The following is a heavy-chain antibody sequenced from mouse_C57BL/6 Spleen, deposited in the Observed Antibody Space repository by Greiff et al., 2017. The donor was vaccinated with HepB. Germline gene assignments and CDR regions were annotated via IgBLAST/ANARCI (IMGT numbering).Heavy chain of an antibody. CDR3: ARSLWSTPWGFAY. J-gene: IGHJ3*01. CDR1: GFTFSDYG. Sequence: EVQLVESGGGLVKPGGSLKLSCAASGFTFSDYGMHWVRQAPEKGLEWVAYISSGSSTIYYADTVKGRFTISRDNAKNTLFLQMTSLRSEDTAMYYCARSLWSTPWGFAYWGQGTLVTVSA. CDR2: ISSGSSTI. D-gene: IGHD1-1*02. V-gene: IGHV5-17*01.